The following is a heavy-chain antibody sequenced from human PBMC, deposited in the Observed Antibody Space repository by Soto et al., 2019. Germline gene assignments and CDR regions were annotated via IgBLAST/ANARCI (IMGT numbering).Heavy chain of an antibody. CDR2: ITINGNT. CDR1: GAYISDFS. Sequence: KTSETLSLTCRVSGAYISDFSWGWIRQPAGKGLEWIGRITINGNTQKNPSFKSRVTMSIDTSRNHFSLNLQSATAADTALYYCARETGENWTYEAHWGPGTLVTVSS. J-gene: IGHJ1*01. V-gene: IGHV4-4*07. D-gene: IGHD1-7*01. CDR3: ARETGENWTYEAH.